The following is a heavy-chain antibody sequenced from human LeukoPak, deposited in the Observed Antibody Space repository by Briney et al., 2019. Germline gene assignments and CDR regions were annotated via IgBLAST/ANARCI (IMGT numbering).Heavy chain of an antibody. D-gene: IGHD6-19*01. CDR2: IIPILGIA. CDR3: ARGLGYSSGWYYNYYYYMDV. J-gene: IGHJ6*03. V-gene: IGHV1-69*16. Sequence: SVKVSCKASGGTFSSYTISWVRQAPGQGLEWMGRIIPILGIANYAQKFQGRVTITTDESTSTAYMELSSLRSEDTAVYYCARGLGYSSGWYYNYYYYMDVWGKGTTVTVSS. CDR1: GGTFSSYT.